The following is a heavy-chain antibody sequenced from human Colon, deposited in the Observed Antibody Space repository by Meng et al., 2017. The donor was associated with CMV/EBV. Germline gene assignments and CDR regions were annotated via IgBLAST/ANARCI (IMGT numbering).Heavy chain of an antibody. J-gene: IGHJ6*02. CDR1: GYSFTSYG. CDR2: IRVYNGNT. V-gene: IGHV1-18*04. Sequence: ASVKVSCKASGYSFTSYGINWVRQAPGQGLEWMGWIRVYNGNTDYPQRLQGRISMTTDRSTNTVYMELRSLRSDDTAVYYCSRDSDETYYDFWSGFSGGGGMDVWGQGTTVTVSS. CDR3: SRDSDETYYDFWSGFSGGGGMDV. D-gene: IGHD3-3*01.